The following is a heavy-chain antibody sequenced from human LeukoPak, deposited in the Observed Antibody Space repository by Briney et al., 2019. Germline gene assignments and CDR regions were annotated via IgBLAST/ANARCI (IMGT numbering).Heavy chain of an antibody. V-gene: IGHV3-66*01. D-gene: IGHD4-23*01. CDR2: IYSGGAT. Sequence: GGSLRLSCAASGFTVNRTYMSWVRQAPGRGLEWVSVIYSGGATYYSDSVKGRFTISRDNSKNTLYLQMNSLRAEDTAVYYCARDRHGGGYGMDVWGQGTTVTVSS. CDR3: ARDRHGGGYGMDV. CDR1: GFTVNRTY. J-gene: IGHJ6*02.